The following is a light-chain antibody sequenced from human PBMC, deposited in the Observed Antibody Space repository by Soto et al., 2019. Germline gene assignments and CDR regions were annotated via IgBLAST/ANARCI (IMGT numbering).Light chain of an antibody. CDR2: KAS. Sequence: DIQMTQSPSPLSGSVGDRVTITCRASQTISSWLAWYQQKPGKAPKHLIYKASTLKSGVPSRFSGSGSGTEFTLTISSLQPDDFATYYCQHYNSYSEAFGQGTKVDI. J-gene: IGKJ1*01. CDR3: QHYNSYSEA. CDR1: QTISSW. V-gene: IGKV1-5*03.